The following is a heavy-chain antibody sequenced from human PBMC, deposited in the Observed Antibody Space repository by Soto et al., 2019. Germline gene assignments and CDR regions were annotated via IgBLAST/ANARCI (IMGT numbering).Heavy chain of an antibody. V-gene: IGHV3-21*01. CDR1: GFTFSSYS. CDR2: ISSSSSYI. CDR3: ARDHYYGSGSYYALDY. D-gene: IGHD3-10*01. Sequence: GGSLRLSCAASGFTFSSYSMNWVRQAPGKGLEWVSSISSSSSYIYYADSVKGRFTISRDNAKNSLYLQMNSLRAEDTAVYYCARDHYYGSGSYYALDYWGQGTLVTVSS. J-gene: IGHJ4*02.